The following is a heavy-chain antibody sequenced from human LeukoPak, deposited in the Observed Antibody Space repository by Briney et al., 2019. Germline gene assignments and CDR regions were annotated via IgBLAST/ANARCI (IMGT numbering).Heavy chain of an antibody. CDR3: ARVRSGFGELLWWFDP. Sequence: SGGSLRLSCAASGFTVSSNYMSWVRQAPGKGLEWVSVIYGGGSTYYADSVKGRFTISRDNSKNTLYLQMNSLRAEDTAVYYCARVRSGFGELLWWFDPWGQGTLVTVSS. V-gene: IGHV3-66*01. D-gene: IGHD3-10*01. CDR2: IYGGGST. CDR1: GFTVSSNY. J-gene: IGHJ5*02.